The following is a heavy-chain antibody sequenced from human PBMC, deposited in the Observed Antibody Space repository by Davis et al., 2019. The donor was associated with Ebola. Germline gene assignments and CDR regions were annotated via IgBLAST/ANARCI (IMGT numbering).Heavy chain of an antibody. Sequence: SVKVSCKTSGASFTTYALSWVRQAPGQGLEWMGTIIPVFGTANYAQKFQGRVTITADKSTSTAYMELSSLRSEDTAVYYCAGYYYGSGSYYKYYYYYGMDVWGQGTTVTVSS. CDR3: AGYYYGSGSYYKYYYYYGMDV. CDR1: GASFTTYA. CDR2: IIPVFGTA. V-gene: IGHV1-69*06. J-gene: IGHJ6*02. D-gene: IGHD3-10*01.